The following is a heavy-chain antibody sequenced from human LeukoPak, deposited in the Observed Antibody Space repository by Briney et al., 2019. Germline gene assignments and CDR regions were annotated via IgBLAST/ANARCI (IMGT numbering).Heavy chain of an antibody. CDR1: GGSISSYY. J-gene: IGHJ4*02. V-gene: IGHV4-59*01. CDR3: ARGGIQFDY. CDR2: IYYSGST. Sequence: PSETLSLSCTVPGGSISSYYWSWIRQPPGKGLEWIGYIYYSGSTNYNPSLKSRVTISVDTSKNQFSLKLSSVTAADTAVYYCARGGIQFDYWGQGTLVTVSS.